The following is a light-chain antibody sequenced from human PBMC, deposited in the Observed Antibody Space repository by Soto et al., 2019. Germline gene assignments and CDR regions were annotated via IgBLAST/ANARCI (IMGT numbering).Light chain of an antibody. CDR2: DVS. V-gene: IGLV2-14*01. CDR3: SSYTSSSTVV. J-gene: IGLJ2*01. CDR1: SSDVGGYNY. Sequence: QSVLTQPASVSGSPGRSITISCTGTSSDVGGYNYVSWYQQHPGKAPKLMICDVSNRPSGVSNRFSGSKSGNTASLTISGLQAEDEADYYCSSYTSSSTVVFGGGTKVTVL.